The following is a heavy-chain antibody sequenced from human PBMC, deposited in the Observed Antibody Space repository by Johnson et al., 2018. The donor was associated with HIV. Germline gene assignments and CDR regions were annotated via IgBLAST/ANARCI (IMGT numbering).Heavy chain of an antibody. CDR2: ISFDGTSK. J-gene: IGHJ3*02. D-gene: IGHD2-15*01. Sequence: QVQLVESGGGEVQPGGSLRLSCAASRFTFNSHDMNWVRQAPGKGLEWVAFISFDGTSKYYGDSVKGRFTISRDNSKNTLYLQMNSLRTEDTAVYYCAKEYSDIWGQGTMVTGSS. CDR3: AKEYSDI. CDR1: RFTFNSHD. V-gene: IGHV3-30*02.